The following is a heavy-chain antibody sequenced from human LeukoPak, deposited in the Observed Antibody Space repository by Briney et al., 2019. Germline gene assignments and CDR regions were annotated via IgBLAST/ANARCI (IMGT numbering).Heavy chain of an antibody. CDR1: DASISSSY. CDR2: ISYTGST. CDR3: ARGIWFGEGYYFSMDV. D-gene: IGHD3-10*01. V-gene: IGHV4-59*01. Sequence: SETLSLTCSVSDASISSSYWSWIRQPPGKGLEWIGYISYTGSTHYNPSLKSRLTISVDKAKNQFSLKVSSVTAADTAVYSCARGIWFGEGYYFSMDVWGKGTTVTISS. J-gene: IGHJ6*03.